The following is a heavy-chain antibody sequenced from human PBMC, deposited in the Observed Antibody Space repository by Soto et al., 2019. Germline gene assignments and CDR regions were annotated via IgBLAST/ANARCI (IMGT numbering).Heavy chain of an antibody. CDR3: ARWAQDAFDI. D-gene: IGHD3-16*01. CDR2: ISGTSAYI. V-gene: IGHV3-21*01. CDR1: PLTSITYS. J-gene: IGHJ3*02. Sequence: GRSLRLSWAPCPLTSITYSTNWERQAPGQGLEWVSSISGTSAYIYYADSVKGRFTISRDNAKNSLYLQMNRLRAEDTAVYYCARWAQDAFDIWGQGTMVTVSS.